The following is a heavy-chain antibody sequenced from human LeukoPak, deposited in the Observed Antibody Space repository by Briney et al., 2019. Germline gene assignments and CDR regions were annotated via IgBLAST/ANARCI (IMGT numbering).Heavy chain of an antibody. J-gene: IGHJ3*02. V-gene: IGHV5-51*01. CDR2: IYPGDSDT. Sequence: GESLKISCKGSGYDFTFYWVAWVRQMPGKGLEWMGIIYPGDSDTRYSPSFQGQVTISADKSISTAYLQWNSLKASDTAMYYCARSYYDSSGYYSLGVLDIWGQGTVVTASS. CDR3: ARSYYDSSGYYSLGVLDI. CDR1: GYDFTFYW. D-gene: IGHD3-22*01.